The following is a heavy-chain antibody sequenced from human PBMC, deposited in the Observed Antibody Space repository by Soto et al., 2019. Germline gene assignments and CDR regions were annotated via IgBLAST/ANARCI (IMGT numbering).Heavy chain of an antibody. J-gene: IGHJ4*02. V-gene: IGHV3-74*01. Sequence: EVHLVESGGGSVQPGGSLRISCGASGFTFGSYWMVWVRQAPGKGLVWVSRINGDGRITTYADSGKGRFTISRDNAGSTLYLQMNSLRVDDTAVYYCSRETLWFGESPKSGGQGTLVTVSS. CDR3: SRETLWFGESPKS. D-gene: IGHD3-10*01. CDR1: GFTFGSYW. CDR2: INGDGRIT.